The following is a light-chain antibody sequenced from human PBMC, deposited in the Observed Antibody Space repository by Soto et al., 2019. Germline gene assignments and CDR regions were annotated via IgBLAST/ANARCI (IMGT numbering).Light chain of an antibody. V-gene: IGKV3-11*01. CDR1: QSVSSY. Sequence: EIVLPQTPDTLSLSPGERATLSCRASQSVSSYLVWYQQKPGQAPRLLIYEASNRATGIPARFSGSGSGTDFTLTISSLEPEDFAVYYCQQRSNWPPSITFGQGTRLEIK. CDR3: QQRSNWPPSIT. J-gene: IGKJ5*01. CDR2: EAS.